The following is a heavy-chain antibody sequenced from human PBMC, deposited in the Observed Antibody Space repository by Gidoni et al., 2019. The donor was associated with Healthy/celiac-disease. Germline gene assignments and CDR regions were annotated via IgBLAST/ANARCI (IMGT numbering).Heavy chain of an antibody. CDR2: ISSSSSYI. CDR1: GFTFSSYS. CDR3: ARDGVNDFWSGYYMGPLSPHFDY. V-gene: IGHV3-21*01. J-gene: IGHJ4*02. D-gene: IGHD3-3*01. Sequence: EVQLVESGGGLVKPGGSLRLSCAASGFTFSSYSMNWVRQAPGKGLEWVSSISSSSSYIYYADSVKGRFTISRDNAKNSLYLQMNSLRAEDTAVYYCARDGVNDFWSGYYMGPLSPHFDYWGQGTLVTVSS.